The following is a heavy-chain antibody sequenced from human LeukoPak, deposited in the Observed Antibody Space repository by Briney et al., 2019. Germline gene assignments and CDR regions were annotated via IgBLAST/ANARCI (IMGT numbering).Heavy chain of an antibody. D-gene: IGHD3-10*01. Sequence: GASVKVSCKASGGTFSSYAISWVRQAPGQGLEWMGRIIPILGIANYAQKFQGRVAITADKSTSTAYMELSSLRSEDTTIYYCARDFGSGVFDPWGQGTLVTVSS. V-gene: IGHV1-69*04. J-gene: IGHJ5*02. CDR3: ARDFGSGVFDP. CDR2: IIPILGIA. CDR1: GGTFSSYA.